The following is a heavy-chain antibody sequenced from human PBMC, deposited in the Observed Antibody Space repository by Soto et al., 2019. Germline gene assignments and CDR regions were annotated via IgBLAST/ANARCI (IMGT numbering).Heavy chain of an antibody. Sequence: ASVKVSCKASESTFMNYDISWVRQATGQGLEWMGWMNPNSGNTGYALRFQGRVSMTRNTSIYTVYLELSGLASDDTAVYYCVRMASSGTLNWFDPCGHRPLVTVST. CDR1: ESTFMNYD. D-gene: IGHD1-1*01. CDR3: VRMASSGTLNWFDP. CDR2: MNPNSGNT. V-gene: IGHV1-8*01. J-gene: IGHJ5*02.